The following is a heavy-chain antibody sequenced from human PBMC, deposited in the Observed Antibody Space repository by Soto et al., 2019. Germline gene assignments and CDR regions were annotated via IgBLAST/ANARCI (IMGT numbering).Heavy chain of an antibody. CDR2: ISGAGTTT. J-gene: IGHJ4*02. D-gene: IGHD1-26*01. Sequence: GGSLRLSCEASGFTFSDYYMSWIRQAPGKGLEWVSYISGAGTTTYHADSVRGRFTISRDNVKNSLYLQMNTLSAEDTAVYYCARYWSGSYYFDYWGQGTLVTVSS. V-gene: IGHV3-11*01. CDR1: GFTFSDYY. CDR3: ARYWSGSYYFDY.